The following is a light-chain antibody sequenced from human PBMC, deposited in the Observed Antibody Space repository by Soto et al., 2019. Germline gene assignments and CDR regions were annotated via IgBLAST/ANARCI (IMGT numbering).Light chain of an antibody. J-gene: IGKJ1*01. CDR1: QSISNS. V-gene: IGKV1-5*03. Sequence: EIQVTQSRSAGSACVGDRVTMTCRASQSISNSLAWYQQKPGKAPKLLIYKASTLKSGVPSRFSGSGSGTEFTLTISSLQPDDFATYYCQHYNSYSEAFGQGTKVDIK. CDR2: KAS. CDR3: QHYNSYSEA.